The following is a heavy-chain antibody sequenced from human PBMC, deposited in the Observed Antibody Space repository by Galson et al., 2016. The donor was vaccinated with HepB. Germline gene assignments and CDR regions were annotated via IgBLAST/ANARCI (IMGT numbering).Heavy chain of an antibody. CDR1: GFSFSDHG. D-gene: IGHD1-26*01. CDR3: AKTGRSDAWDDFDH. Sequence: SLRLSCAASGFSFSDHGMHWVRQAPGKGLEWVAVIWHDGSIQYYGDSVKGRFTVSRDNSKNVVYLQMDSLRVEDTAIYYCAKTGRSDAWDDFDHWGQGTLVTVSS. J-gene: IGHJ4*02. CDR2: IWHDGSIQ. V-gene: IGHV3-33*03.